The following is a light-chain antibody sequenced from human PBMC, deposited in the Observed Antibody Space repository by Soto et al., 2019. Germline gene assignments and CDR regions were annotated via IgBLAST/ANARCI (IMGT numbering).Light chain of an antibody. CDR2: EVS. CDR3: SSYAGKGV. J-gene: IGLJ2*01. CDR1: SSDVGDYNY. Sequence: QSALTQPPSASGSPGQSVTISCTGTSSDVGDYNYVSWYQQHPGKAPKLMIYEVSKRPSGVPDRFSGSKSGNTASLTVSGLQAEDEADYYCSSYAGKGVFGGGTQLT. V-gene: IGLV2-8*01.